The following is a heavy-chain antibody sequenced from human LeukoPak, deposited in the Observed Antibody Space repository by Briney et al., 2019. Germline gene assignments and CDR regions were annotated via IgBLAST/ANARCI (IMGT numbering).Heavy chain of an antibody. CDR2: IWYDGSNK. V-gene: IGHV3-33*01. CDR3: AREGPRGNSQFDY. Sequence: GGSLRLSCAASGFTFSSYGMHWVRQAPGKGLEWVALIWYDGSNKHYADSVKGRLTISRDNSKNTLYLQMNSLRAEDTAVYYCAREGPRGNSQFDYWGQGTLVTVSS. CDR1: GFTFSSYG. D-gene: IGHD2/OR15-2a*01. J-gene: IGHJ4*02.